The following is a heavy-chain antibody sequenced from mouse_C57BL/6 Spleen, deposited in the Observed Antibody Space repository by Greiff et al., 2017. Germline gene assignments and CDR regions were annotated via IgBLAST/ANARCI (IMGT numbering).Heavy chain of an antibody. D-gene: IGHD3-2*02. V-gene: IGHV5-4*01. CDR3: AREGSGYVGWFAY. CDR1: GFTFSSYA. Sequence: EVQGVESGGGLVKPGGSLKLSCAASGFTFSSYAMSWVRQTPEKRLEWVATISDGGSYTYYPDNVKGRFTISRDNAKNNLYLQMSHLKAEDTAMYYCAREGSGYVGWFAYWGQGTLVTVSA. CDR2: ISDGGSYT. J-gene: IGHJ3*01.